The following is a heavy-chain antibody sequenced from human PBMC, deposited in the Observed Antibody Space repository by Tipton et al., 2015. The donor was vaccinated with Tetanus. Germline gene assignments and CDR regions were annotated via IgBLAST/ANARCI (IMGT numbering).Heavy chain of an antibody. CDR3: ARDAPSRDDLWSANVLFH. D-gene: IGHD3-3*01. V-gene: IGHV3-53*01. CDR2: IYADNRA. CDR1: VGSFSGYY. J-gene: IGHJ4*02. Sequence: GSLRLSCAVYVGSFSGYYWSWIRQAPGKGLEWVSVIYADNRAFYADSVKGRFTILRDNSKNTVYLQMNGLRVDDTAVYYCARDAPSRDDLWSANVLFHWGQGTLVSVSS.